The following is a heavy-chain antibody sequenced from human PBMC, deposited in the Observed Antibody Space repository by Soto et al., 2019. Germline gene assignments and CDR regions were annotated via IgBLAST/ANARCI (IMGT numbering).Heavy chain of an antibody. D-gene: IGHD3-9*01. V-gene: IGHV4-4*02. CDR3: AVGKAYYDILTGYSY. J-gene: IGHJ4*02. CDR1: GGSISSSNW. Sequence: QVQLQESGPGLVKPSGTLSLTCAVSGGSISSSNWWSWVRQPPGKGLEWIGEIYHSGSTNYNPSLKIRVTISVDKSKNQFSLKLSSVAAADSAVYYCAVGKAYYDILTGYSYWGQGTLVTVSA. CDR2: IYHSGST.